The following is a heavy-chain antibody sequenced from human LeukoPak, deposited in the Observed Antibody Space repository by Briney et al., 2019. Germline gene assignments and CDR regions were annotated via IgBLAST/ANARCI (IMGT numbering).Heavy chain of an antibody. Sequence: GAAVRVSCKASRGTFSGYAISWVRQAPGQRLEWVGRINPILGIANYAQKFQVRVTITADKSTRPAYMELGSLGSEDTAVYYCAREAIYDYVWGSYRPSEIDYWGQGTLVTVSS. V-gene: IGHV1-69*04. D-gene: IGHD3-16*02. CDR3: AREAIYDYVWGSYRPSEIDY. J-gene: IGHJ4*02. CDR2: INPILGIA. CDR1: RGTFSGYA.